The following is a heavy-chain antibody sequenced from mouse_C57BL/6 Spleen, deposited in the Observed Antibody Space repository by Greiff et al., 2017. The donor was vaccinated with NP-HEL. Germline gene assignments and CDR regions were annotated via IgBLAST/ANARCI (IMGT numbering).Heavy chain of an antibody. CDR2: IYPGDGDT. CDR1: GYAFSSYW. CDR3: ERWKDWDY. V-gene: IGHV1-80*01. J-gene: IGHJ2*01. Sequence: QVQLKESGAELVKPGASVKISCKASGYAFSSYWMNWVKQRPGKGLEWIGQIYPGDGDTNSNGKFKGKATLTADKASSTAYMQLSSLTSVDSAVYFCERWKDWDYWGQGTTLTVSS.